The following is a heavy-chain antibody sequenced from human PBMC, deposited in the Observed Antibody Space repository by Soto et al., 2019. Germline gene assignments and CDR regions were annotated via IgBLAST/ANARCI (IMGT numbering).Heavy chain of an antibody. D-gene: IGHD6-19*01. J-gene: IGHJ4*02. CDR1: GFTFSSYA. CDR2: ISGSGVST. Sequence: EVQLLESGGGLVQPGGSLRLSCAASGFTFSSYAMSWVRQAPGKGLEWVSAISGSGVSTYYADSVKGRFTISRDNSKNTLDLQMNSLRAEDTAVYYCAKEPSYSSGWSPIDYWGQGTLVTVSS. V-gene: IGHV3-23*01. CDR3: AKEPSYSSGWSPIDY.